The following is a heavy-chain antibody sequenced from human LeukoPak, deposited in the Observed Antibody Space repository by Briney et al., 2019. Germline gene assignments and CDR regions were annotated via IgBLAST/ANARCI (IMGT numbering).Heavy chain of an antibody. D-gene: IGHD3-9*01. CDR2: IRYDGSNK. CDR1: GFTFSSYG. Sequence: PGGSLRLSCAASGFTFSSYGMHWVRQAPGKGLEWVAFIRYDGSNKYYADSVKGRFTISRDNSKNTLYLQMNSLRAEDTAVYYCAKDPLPVTGYFLPIDYWGQGTLVTVSS. J-gene: IGHJ4*02. CDR3: AKDPLPVTGYFLPIDY. V-gene: IGHV3-30*02.